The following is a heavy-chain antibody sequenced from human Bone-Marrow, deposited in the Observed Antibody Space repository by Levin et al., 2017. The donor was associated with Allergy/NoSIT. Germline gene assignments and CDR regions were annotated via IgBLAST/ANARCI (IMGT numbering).Heavy chain of an antibody. CDR1: GDSISSSY. V-gene: IGHV4-59*12. J-gene: IGHJ5*02. CDR3: VRGSTGAYDP. CDR2: IHNSGSS. D-gene: IGHD1-14*01. Sequence: NTGGSLRLSCTVSGDSISSSYWSWIRQPPGKGLEWIGYIHNSGSSNYNPSLKSRVTMSMDTSNNQFSLKMSSVTAADTAVYYCVRGSTGAYDPWGQGTLVTVSS.